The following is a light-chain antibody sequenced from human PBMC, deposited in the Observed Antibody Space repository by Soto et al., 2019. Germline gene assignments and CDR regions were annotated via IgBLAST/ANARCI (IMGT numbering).Light chain of an antibody. Sequence: EIVLTQSPATPSLSPGERATLSCRASQGVGSYLAWYQQKPGQAPRLLIYDSFHRATDIPARFSGSGSGTDFTLTISSLEPEDFAVYYCQQRSDWPPGTFGGGTKVEIK. J-gene: IGKJ4*01. CDR2: DSF. CDR3: QQRSDWPPGT. CDR1: QGVGSY. V-gene: IGKV3-11*01.